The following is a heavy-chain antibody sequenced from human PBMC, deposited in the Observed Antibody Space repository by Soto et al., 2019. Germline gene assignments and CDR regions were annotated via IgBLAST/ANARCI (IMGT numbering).Heavy chain of an antibody. J-gene: IGHJ4*02. V-gene: IGHV3-53*01. Sequence: DVQVVESGGGLIQPGGSPRLSCEVSGFSVTANYMSWVRQAPEKGLEWVSVIYSGGSTYYVDSVKGRFSISRDISKNTLYLQMNSLRAEDTAVYYCHGYGYWGQGTLVTVSS. D-gene: IGHD5-12*01. CDR3: HGYGY. CDR1: GFSVTANY. CDR2: IYSGGST.